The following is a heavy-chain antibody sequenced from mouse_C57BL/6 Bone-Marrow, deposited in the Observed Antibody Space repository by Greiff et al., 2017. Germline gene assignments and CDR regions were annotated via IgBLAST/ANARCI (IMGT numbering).Heavy chain of an antibody. J-gene: IGHJ3*01. CDR2: IDPSDSYT. CDR1: GYTFTSYW. Sequence: VQLQQPGAELVMPGASVKLSCKASGYTFTSYWMHWVKQRPGQGLEWIGEIDPSDSYTNYNQKFKGKSTLTVDKSSSTAYMQLSSLTSDDSAVYYCARDVYDGAWFAYGGQGTLVTVSA. CDR3: ARDVYDGAWFAY. D-gene: IGHD1-1*01. V-gene: IGHV1-69*01.